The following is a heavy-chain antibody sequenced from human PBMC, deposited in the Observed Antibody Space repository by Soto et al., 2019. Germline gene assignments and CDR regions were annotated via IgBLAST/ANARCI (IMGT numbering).Heavy chain of an antibody. CDR3: ARSRNSAVADSFDF. D-gene: IGHD1-26*01. CDR1: GFSFRNHA. V-gene: IGHV3-30*04. CDR2: ISRDGSHK. Sequence: GGSLRLSCAASGFSFRNHAIHWVRQAPGKGLEWVAVISRDGSHKYYLDSVKGRLTISRDNSKDTVNLLMNSLRDDDSAMYYCARSRNSAVADSFDFWGQGTLVTVSS. J-gene: IGHJ4*02.